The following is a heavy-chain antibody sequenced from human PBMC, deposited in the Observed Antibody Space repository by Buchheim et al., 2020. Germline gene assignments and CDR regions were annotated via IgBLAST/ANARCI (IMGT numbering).Heavy chain of an antibody. J-gene: IGHJ4*02. D-gene: IGHD1-26*01. CDR3: ARWGGSLPFDY. V-gene: IGHV3-23*03. Sequence: EVQLLESGGGLVQPGGSLRLSCAASGFTFSSYAMSWVRQAPGKGLEWVSIIYSGGNTYYADSVKGRFTISRDNSKNTLYLQMNSLRAEDTAVYYCARWGGSLPFDYWGQGTL. CDR2: IIYSGGNT. CDR1: GFTFSSYA.